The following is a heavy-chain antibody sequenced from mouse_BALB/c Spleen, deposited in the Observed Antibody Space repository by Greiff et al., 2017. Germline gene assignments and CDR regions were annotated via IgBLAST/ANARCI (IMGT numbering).Heavy chain of an antibody. J-gene: IGHJ3*01. CDR2: ISSGGSYT. CDR3: ARDQGNRTPFAY. V-gene: IGHV5-9-4*01. D-gene: IGHD3-2*02. CDR1: GFTFSSYA. Sequence: EVQLVESGGGLVKPGGSLKLSCAASGFTFSSYAMSWVRQSPEKRLEWVAEISSGGSYTYYPDTVTGRFTISRDNAKNTLYLEMSSLRSEDTAMYYFARDQGNRTPFAYWGQGTLVTVSA.